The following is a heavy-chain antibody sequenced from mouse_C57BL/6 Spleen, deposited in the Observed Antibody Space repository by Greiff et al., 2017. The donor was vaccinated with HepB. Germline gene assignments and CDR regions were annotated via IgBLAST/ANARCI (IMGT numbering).Heavy chain of an antibody. CDR2: ISDGGSYT. J-gene: IGHJ3*01. CDR3: ARDY. Sequence: EVKLQESGGGLVKPGGSLKLSCAASGFTFSSYAMSWVRQTPEKRLEWVATISDGGSYTYYPDNVKGRFTISRDNAKNNLYLQMSHLKSEDTAMYYCARDYWGQGTLVTVSA. CDR1: GFTFSSYA. V-gene: IGHV5-4*01.